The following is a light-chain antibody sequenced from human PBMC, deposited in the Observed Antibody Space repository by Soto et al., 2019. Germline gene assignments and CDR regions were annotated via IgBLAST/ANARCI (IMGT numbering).Light chain of an antibody. Sequence: EMVMTHSPATLSVSPWESATLSCRASQSINRHLAWYRQKPGQAPRLLIYDASNRATGIPARFSGSGSGTDFTLTISSLEPEDFGVYYCQQRSNWPPVTFGGGTKVDIK. V-gene: IGKV3-11*01. CDR2: DAS. CDR1: QSINRH. J-gene: IGKJ4*01. CDR3: QQRSNWPPVT.